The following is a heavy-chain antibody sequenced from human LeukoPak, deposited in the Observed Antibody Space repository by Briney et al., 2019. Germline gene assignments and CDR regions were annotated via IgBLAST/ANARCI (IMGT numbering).Heavy chain of an antibody. CDR1: GFTFSDYY. V-gene: IGHV3-11*01. Sequence: GGSLRLSCAASGFTFSDYYMSWIRQAPGKGLEWVSYISSSGSAIYYADSVKGRFTISRDNAKNSLYLQMNSLRAEDTAVYYCARANYDSSGYPIDYWGQGTLVTVSS. D-gene: IGHD3-22*01. CDR2: ISSSGSAI. J-gene: IGHJ4*02. CDR3: ARANYDSSGYPIDY.